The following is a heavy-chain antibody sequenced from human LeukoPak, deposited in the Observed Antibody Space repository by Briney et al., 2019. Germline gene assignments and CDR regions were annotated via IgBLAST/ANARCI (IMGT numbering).Heavy chain of an antibody. CDR1: GFTFSSYW. J-gene: IGHJ4*02. Sequence: GGSLRLSCAASGFTFSSYWMHWVRQAPGKGLVWVSRINGDGSTTNYADAVKGRFTISRDNAKNTLYLQMNSLRAEDTAVYYCARSFDYGGQGTLVTVSS. CDR3: ARSFDY. V-gene: IGHV3-74*01. CDR2: INGDGSTT.